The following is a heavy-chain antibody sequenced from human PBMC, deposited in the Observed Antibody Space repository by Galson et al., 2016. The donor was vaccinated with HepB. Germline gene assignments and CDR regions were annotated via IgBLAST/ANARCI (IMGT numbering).Heavy chain of an antibody. Sequence: SETLSLTCTVSGGSISSSNYYWGWIRQPPGKGLEWIGGIYYSGSTYYNPSLKSRITISVDTSKNQFSLQVSSVTAADAAVYYCARQVSDDRATVYTFYYYFHGMDVWGKGTTVTVSS. D-gene: IGHD4-11*01. CDR2: IYYSGST. V-gene: IGHV4-39*01. CDR3: ARQVSDDRATVYTFYYYFHGMDV. CDR1: GGSISSSNYY. J-gene: IGHJ6*04.